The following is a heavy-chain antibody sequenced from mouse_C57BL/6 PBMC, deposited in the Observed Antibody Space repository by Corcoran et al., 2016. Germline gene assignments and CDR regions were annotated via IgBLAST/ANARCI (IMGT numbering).Heavy chain of an antibody. D-gene: IGHD2-5*01. CDR2: IDPEDGDT. CDR3: SAYYSNPYYAMDY. Sequence: EVQLQQSGAELVRPGASVKLSCTASGFNIKDYYMHWVKQRPEQGLEWIGRIDPEDGDTEYAPKFQGKDTMTADTSSNTAYLQLSSLTSEDTAVYYCSAYYSNPYYAMDYWGQGTSVTVSS. CDR1: GFNIKDYY. J-gene: IGHJ4*01. V-gene: IGHV14-1*01.